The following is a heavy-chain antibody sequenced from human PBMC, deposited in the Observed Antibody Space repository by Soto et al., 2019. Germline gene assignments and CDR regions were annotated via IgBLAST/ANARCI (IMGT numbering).Heavy chain of an antibody. J-gene: IGHJ4*02. CDR3: AKKNCSSTSCYIDY. D-gene: IGHD2-2*02. Sequence: GGSLRLSSAASGFTYSSYAMSWVRQAPGKGQEWVSAISGSGGSTDYADSVKGRFTISRDNSKNTLYLQMNSLRAEDTAVYYCAKKNCSSTSCYIDYWGQGTLVTVS. CDR2: ISGSGGST. CDR1: GFTYSSYA. V-gene: IGHV3-23*01.